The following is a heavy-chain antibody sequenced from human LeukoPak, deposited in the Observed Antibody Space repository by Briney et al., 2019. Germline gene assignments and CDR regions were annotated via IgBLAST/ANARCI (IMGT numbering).Heavy chain of an antibody. J-gene: IGHJ3*02. CDR1: GGSISSGSYY. CDR3: ASGYCGGACQLGGVDM. V-gene: IGHV4-39*07. Sequence: PSETLSLTCTVSGGSISSGSYYWGWIRQPPGKGLEWIGSIYYSGSTYYKPSLKGRVTISLDTSKNQFSLKLSSVTAADTAVYYCASGYCGGACQLGGVDMWGQGTMVTVSS. CDR2: IYYSGST. D-gene: IGHD2-21*02.